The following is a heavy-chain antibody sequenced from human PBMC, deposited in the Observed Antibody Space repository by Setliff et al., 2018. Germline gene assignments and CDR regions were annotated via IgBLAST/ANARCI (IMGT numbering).Heavy chain of an antibody. Sequence: GGSLRLSCAASGFTFSSLWMSWVRQAPGKGLEWLASINPHASEKYYVDSVRGRFTISRDNAKNSLSLQMNSLRTEDTAVYYCFGAGTCSYWGQGALVTVSS. J-gene: IGHJ4*02. D-gene: IGHD3-10*01. CDR2: INPHASEK. V-gene: IGHV3-7*01. CDR3: FGAGTCSY. CDR1: GFTFSSLW.